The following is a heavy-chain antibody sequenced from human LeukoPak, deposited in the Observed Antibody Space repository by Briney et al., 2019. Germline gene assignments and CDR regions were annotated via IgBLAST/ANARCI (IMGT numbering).Heavy chain of an antibody. CDR3: AKGSGSGWYGWFAP. CDR1: GFSFGSFA. D-gene: IGHD6-19*01. Sequence: TGGSLRLSCAASGFSFGSFAMSWVRQAPGKGLEWVSGIIGSGGTTFYADSVKGRFTISRDNSKNTLYLQMNSLRAEDTAIYYCAKGSGSGWYGWFAPWGQGTLVTVSS. V-gene: IGHV3-23*01. CDR2: IIGSGGTT. J-gene: IGHJ5*02.